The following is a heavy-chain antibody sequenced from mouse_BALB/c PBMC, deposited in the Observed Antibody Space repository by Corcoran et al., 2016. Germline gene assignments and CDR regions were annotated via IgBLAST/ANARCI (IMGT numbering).Heavy chain of an antibody. CDR2: IDPANGNT. CDR3: ARRGYGSSYWFAY. V-gene: IGHV14-3*02. Sequence: EVQLQPSGAELVQPGASVKLSCTASGFNIKDTYMHWVKQRPEQGLEWIGRIDPANGNTKYDPKFQGKATITADTSSNTAYLQLSSLTSEDTAVYYCARRGYGSSYWFAYWGQGTLVTVSA. J-gene: IGHJ3*01. D-gene: IGHD1-1*01. CDR1: GFNIKDTY.